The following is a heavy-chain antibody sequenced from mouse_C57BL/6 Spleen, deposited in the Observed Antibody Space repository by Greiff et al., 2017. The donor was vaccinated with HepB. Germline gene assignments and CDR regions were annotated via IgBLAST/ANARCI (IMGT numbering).Heavy chain of an antibody. CDR3: TRSYDGVWYFDV. V-gene: IGHV1-5*01. Sequence: VQLQQSGTVLARPGASVKMSCKTSGYTFTSYWMHWVKQRPGQGLEWIGAIYPGNSDTSYNQKFKGKAKLTAVTSASTAYMELSSLTNEDSAVYYCTRSYDGVWYFDVWGTGTTVTVSS. CDR2: IYPGNSDT. D-gene: IGHD2-3*01. CDR1: GYTFTSYW. J-gene: IGHJ1*03.